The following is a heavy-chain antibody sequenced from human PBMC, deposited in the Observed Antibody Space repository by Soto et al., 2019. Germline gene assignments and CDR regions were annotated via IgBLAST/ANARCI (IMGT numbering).Heavy chain of an antibody. CDR3: AREMGACSDSSCYPGPYDS. CDR1: GFTFTSYS. V-gene: IGHV3-48*02. Sequence: SLRLSCAASGFTFTSYSMNWVRQAPGQGLEWVSYITSKSTTIKYADSVKGRFTVSRDNAKNLLYLQLNSLRDEDTAVYYCAREMGACSDSSCYPGPYDSWGQGTLVTVSS. CDR2: ITSKSTTI. J-gene: IGHJ5*02. D-gene: IGHD3-16*01.